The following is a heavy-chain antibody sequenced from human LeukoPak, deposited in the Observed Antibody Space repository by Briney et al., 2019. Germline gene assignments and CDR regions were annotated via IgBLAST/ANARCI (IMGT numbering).Heavy chain of an antibody. V-gene: IGHV4-34*01. CDR2: INHSGST. D-gene: IGHD6-19*01. J-gene: IGHJ6*02. CDR1: GGSFSGCY. Sequence: KPSETLSLTCAVYGGSFSGCYWSWIRQPPGKGLEWIGEINHSGSTNYNPSLKSRVTISVDTSKNQFSLKLSSVTAADTAVYYCAREKAVGYYYYGMDVWGQGTTVTVSS. CDR3: AREKAVGYYYYGMDV.